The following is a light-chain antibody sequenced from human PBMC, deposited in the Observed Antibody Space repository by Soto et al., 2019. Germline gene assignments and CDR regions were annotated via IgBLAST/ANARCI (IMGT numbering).Light chain of an antibody. Sequence: QSALTQPASVSGSPGQSITISCTGTSSDVGGYNYVSWYQQHPGKAPKLMVYDVSNRPSDISDRFSGSKSGNTASLTISGLQAEDEADYYCSSYTSSTTVVFGGGTKVNVL. CDR1: SSDVGGYNY. CDR3: SSYTSSTTVV. J-gene: IGLJ2*01. CDR2: DVS. V-gene: IGLV2-14*03.